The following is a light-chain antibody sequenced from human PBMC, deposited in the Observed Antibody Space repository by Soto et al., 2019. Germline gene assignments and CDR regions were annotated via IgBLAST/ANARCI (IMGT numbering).Light chain of an antibody. CDR2: GAS. J-gene: IGKJ2*01. V-gene: IGKV3-20*01. CDR3: QQYGSSPYT. CDR1: QSVSSIY. Sequence: EIVLTQSPGTLSLSPGERATLSCRASQSVSSIYLAWYQKKPGQAPRLLIYGASSRATGIPNRFSGSGSGTDFTLTISRLEPEDFVVYYCQQYGSSPYTFGQGTKVEIK.